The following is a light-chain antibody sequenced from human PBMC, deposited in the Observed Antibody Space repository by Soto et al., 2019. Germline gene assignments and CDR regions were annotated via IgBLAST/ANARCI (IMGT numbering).Light chain of an antibody. CDR3: GTWDSSLSVWV. V-gene: IGLV1-51*01. CDR1: SSNIGNNY. CDR2: DNN. J-gene: IGLJ3*02. Sequence: QSVLTQPPSVSAAPGQRVTISCSGSSSNIGNNYVSWYQQLPGTAPKLLIYDNNNGPSGIPDRFSGSKSGTSATVGITGLQTGDEADYYCGTWDSSLSVWVFGGGTQLTVL.